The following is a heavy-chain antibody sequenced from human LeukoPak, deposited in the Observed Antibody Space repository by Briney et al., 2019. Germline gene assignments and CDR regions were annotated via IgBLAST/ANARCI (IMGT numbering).Heavy chain of an antibody. CDR1: GFPFSRYA. CDR2: ISASGGRS. J-gene: IGHJ6*03. CDR3: AKGGLPAANYYYYMDV. Sequence: HGGSLRLSCAASGFPFSRYAISCVRQAPRKGVGWVSGISASGGRSDYADSVKGRCTISRDNSKSTLYLQMNSLTAEDTAVYYCAKGGLPAANYYYYMDVWGKGATVTVSS. D-gene: IGHD2-2*01. V-gene: IGHV3-23*01.